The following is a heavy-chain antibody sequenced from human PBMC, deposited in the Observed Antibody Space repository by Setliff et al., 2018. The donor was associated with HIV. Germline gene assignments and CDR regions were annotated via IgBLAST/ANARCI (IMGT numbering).Heavy chain of an antibody. CDR3: AKGAGFYGDYTFDH. D-gene: IGHD4-17*01. Sequence: PSETLSLTCTVSGGSIRSGGHYWSWIRQQPGKGLEWNGYIHYTGSNFYNPSLTSRLSMSIDTSENQFSLNLTSVTAADTAVYYCAKGAGFYGDYTFDHWGQGRQVTVSS. V-gene: IGHV4-31*03. CDR2: IHYTGSN. CDR1: GGSIRSGGHY. J-gene: IGHJ4*02.